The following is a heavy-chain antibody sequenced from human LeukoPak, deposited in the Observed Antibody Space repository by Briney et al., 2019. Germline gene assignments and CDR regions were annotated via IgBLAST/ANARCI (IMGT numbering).Heavy chain of an antibody. J-gene: IGHJ5*02. CDR2: IYTSGST. Sequence: SETLSLTCTVSGGSISSYYWSWIRQPARKGLERMGRIYTSGSTNYNPSLKSRVTMSVDTSKKQFSLKLSSVTAADTAVYYCARESPFVRLGYCSSTSCYGRIDPWGQGTLVTVSS. CDR1: GGSISSYY. CDR3: ARESPFVRLGYCSSTSCYGRIDP. V-gene: IGHV4-4*07. D-gene: IGHD2-2*01.